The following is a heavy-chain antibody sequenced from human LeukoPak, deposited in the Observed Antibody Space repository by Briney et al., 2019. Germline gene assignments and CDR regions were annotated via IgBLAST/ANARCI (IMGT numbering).Heavy chain of an antibody. J-gene: IGHJ6*02. CDR3: ARGGSYDFWSGPAPFHYYHGMDV. V-gene: IGHV1-18*01. CDR1: GYTFTSYG. CDR2: ISAYNGNT. Sequence: GASVKVSCKASGYTFTSYGISWVRQAPGQGLEWMGWISAYNGNTNYAQKLQGRVTMTTDTSATTAYMELRSLRSDDTAVYYCARGGSYDFWSGPAPFHYYHGMDVWGPGTTVTVSS. D-gene: IGHD3-3*01.